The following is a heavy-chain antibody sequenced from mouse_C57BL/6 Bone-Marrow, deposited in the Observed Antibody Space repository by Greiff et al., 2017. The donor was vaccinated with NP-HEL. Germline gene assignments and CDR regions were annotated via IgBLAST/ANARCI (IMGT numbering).Heavy chain of an antibody. Sequence: EVHLVESGGGLVKPGGSLKLSCAASGFTFSDYGMHWVRQAPEKGLEWVAYISSGSSTIYYADTVKGRVTISRDNAKNTLFLQMTSLRSEDTAMYYCARDDYDDGEGYWGQGTTLTVSS. CDR3: ARDDYDDGEGY. CDR1: GFTFSDYG. V-gene: IGHV5-17*01. J-gene: IGHJ2*01. D-gene: IGHD2-4*01. CDR2: ISSGSSTI.